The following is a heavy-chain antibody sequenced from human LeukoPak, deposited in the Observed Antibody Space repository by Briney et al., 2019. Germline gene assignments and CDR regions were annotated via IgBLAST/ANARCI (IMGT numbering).Heavy chain of an antibody. J-gene: IGHJ4*02. CDR3: ARESYSSGTDY. Sequence: SETLSLTCTVSGGSISSYYWSWIRQPPGKGLEWIGYIYYSGGTNYNPSLKSRVTISVDTSKNQFSLKLSSVTAADTAVYYCARESYSSGTDYWGQGTLVTVSS. V-gene: IGHV4-59*01. D-gene: IGHD6-19*01. CDR1: GGSISSYY. CDR2: IYYSGGT.